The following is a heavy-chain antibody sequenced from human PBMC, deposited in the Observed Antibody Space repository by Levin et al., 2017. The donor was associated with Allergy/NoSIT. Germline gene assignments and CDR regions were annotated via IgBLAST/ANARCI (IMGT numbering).Heavy chain of an antibody. J-gene: IGHJ4*02. D-gene: IGHD4/OR15-4a*01. V-gene: IGHV3-11*05. CDR1: GFTFSDYY. CDR3: ARDDDGRGSNFDY. CDR2: ISSSSSYT. Sequence: PGGSLRLSCAASGFTFSDYYMSWIRQAPGKGLEWVSYISSSSSYTNYADSVKGRFTISRDNAKNSLYLQMNSLRAEDTAVYYCARDDDGRGSNFDYWGQGTLVTVSS.